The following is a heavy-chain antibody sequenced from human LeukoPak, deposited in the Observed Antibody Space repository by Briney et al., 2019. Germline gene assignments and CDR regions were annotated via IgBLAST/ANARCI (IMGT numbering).Heavy chain of an antibody. CDR1: GVSFSGYY. D-gene: IGHD2-15*01. V-gene: IGHV4-34*01. CDR2: INHSGST. Sequence: SETLSLTCAVYGVSFSGYYWSWIRQPPGKGLEWIGEINHSGSTNYNPSLKSRVTISVDTSKNQFSLKLSSVTAADTAVYYCARGYTPTDAFDIWGQGTMVTVSS. J-gene: IGHJ3*02. CDR3: ARGYTPTDAFDI.